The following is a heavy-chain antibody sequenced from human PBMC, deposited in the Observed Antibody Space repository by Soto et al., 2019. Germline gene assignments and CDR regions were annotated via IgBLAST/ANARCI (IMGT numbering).Heavy chain of an antibody. D-gene: IGHD2-15*01. CDR3: ARGPGGPDGPGDY. J-gene: IGHJ4*02. CDR2: INAGNGNT. Sequence: QVQLVQSGAEVKKPGASVKVSCKASGYTFTSYAMHWVRQAPGQRLEWMGWINAGNGNTKYSQKFQGRVTITRDTYASTAYMELRSLRSEDTAVYYCARGPGGPDGPGDYWGQGTLVTVSS. CDR1: GYTFTSYA. V-gene: IGHV1-3*01.